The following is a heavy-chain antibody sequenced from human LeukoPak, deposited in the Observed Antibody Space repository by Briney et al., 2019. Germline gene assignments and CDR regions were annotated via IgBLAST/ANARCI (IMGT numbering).Heavy chain of an antibody. J-gene: IGHJ5*02. CDR2: IYHSGST. D-gene: IGHD6-13*01. Sequence: PSETLSLTCTVSGGSISSGGYYWSWIRQHPGKGLEWIGYIYHSGSTYYDPSLKSRSTISVDTSKSQFSLKLSSVTAADTAVYFCARDATASTGAGVDPWGQGTLVTVSS. CDR1: GGSISSGGYY. CDR3: ARDATASTGAGVDP. V-gene: IGHV4-31*03.